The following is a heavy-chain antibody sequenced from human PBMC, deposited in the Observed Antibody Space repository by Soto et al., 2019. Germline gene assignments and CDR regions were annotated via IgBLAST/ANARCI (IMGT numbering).Heavy chain of an antibody. CDR3: ARSGVTGIVIPSHWFDP. V-gene: IGHV4-31*03. Sequence: PSETLSLTCTVSCDSIGGVGYWSWIRQFPGRGLEWIGCISSSGSTYYNPALNNRISLSLDTSQNQFSLKLLSVTAADTAIYYCARSGVTGIVIPSHWFDPWGQGTLVTVSS. D-gene: IGHD2-21*02. CDR2: ISSSGST. CDR1: CDSIGGVGY. J-gene: IGHJ5*02.